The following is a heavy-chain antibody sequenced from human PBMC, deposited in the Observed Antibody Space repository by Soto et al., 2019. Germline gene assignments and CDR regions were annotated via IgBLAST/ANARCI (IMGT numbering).Heavy chain of an antibody. Sequence: QVQLVQSGAEVKKPGSSVKVSCKASGGTFSSYAISWVRQAPGHGLEWMGGIIPIFGTANYAQKFQGRVTITADESTSTAYMELSSLRSEDTAVYYCARDRSGWIGRDYFDYWGQGTLVTVSS. CDR1: GGTFSSYA. CDR2: IIPIFGTA. J-gene: IGHJ4*02. D-gene: IGHD2-2*03. CDR3: ARDRSGWIGRDYFDY. V-gene: IGHV1-69*01.